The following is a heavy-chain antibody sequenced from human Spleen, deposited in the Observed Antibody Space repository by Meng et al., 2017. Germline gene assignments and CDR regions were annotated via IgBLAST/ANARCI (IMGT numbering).Heavy chain of an antibody. CDR1: ELNSSSCG. Sequence: GESLKISCAASELNSSSCGMHWVRQAPGKGLEWVTFISYHGSDKNYADSVKGRFTISRDNSKNTLYLQMNSLRAEDTAVYYCTNDRFNHWGQGTLVTGS. CDR2: ISYHGSDK. CDR3: TNDRFNH. D-gene: IGHD1-1*01. J-gene: IGHJ4*02. V-gene: IGHV3-30*07.